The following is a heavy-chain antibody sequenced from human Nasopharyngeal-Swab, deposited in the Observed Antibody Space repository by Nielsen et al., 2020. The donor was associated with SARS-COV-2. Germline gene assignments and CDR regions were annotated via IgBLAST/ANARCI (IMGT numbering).Heavy chain of an antibody. CDR1: GFTFSSDA. J-gene: IGHJ6*02. D-gene: IGHD3-9*01. V-gene: IGHV3-23*01. CDR2: ISGSGGST. CDR3: AKDLPYYDILTGYYSYYYGMDV. Sequence: GESLKISCAASGFTFSSDAMSWVRQAPGKGVEWVSAISGSGGSTYYADSVKGRFTISRDNSKNTLYLQMNSLRAEDTAVYYCAKDLPYYDILTGYYSYYYGMDVWGQGTTVTVSS.